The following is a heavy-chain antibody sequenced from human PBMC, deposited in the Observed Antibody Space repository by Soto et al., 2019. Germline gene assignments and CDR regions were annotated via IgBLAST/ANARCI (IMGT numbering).Heavy chain of an antibody. Sequence: ASVKVSCKASGYTFTSYGISWVRQAPGQGLEWMGWISAYNGNTNYAQKLQGRVTMTTDTSTSTAYMELRSLRSDDTAVYYCARSYCSSTSCPDDAFDIRGQGTMVTVS. J-gene: IGHJ3*02. CDR3: ARSYCSSTSCPDDAFDI. CDR2: ISAYNGNT. CDR1: GYTFTSYG. D-gene: IGHD2-2*01. V-gene: IGHV1-18*01.